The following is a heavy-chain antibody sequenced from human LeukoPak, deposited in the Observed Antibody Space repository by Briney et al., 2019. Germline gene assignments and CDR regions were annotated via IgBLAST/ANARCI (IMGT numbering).Heavy chain of an antibody. Sequence: GGSLRLSCAASGFTFGSYAMSWVRQVPGKGLEWVSSISGSGGSTYYADSVKGRFTISRDNSKNTLYLQMNSLRAEDTAVYYCSKLYYYDSSGYWGQGDLCPVSS. D-gene: IGHD3-22*01. J-gene: IGHJ4*02. V-gene: IGHV3-23*01. CDR2: ISGSGGST. CDR1: GFTFGSYA. CDR3: SKLYYYDSSGY.